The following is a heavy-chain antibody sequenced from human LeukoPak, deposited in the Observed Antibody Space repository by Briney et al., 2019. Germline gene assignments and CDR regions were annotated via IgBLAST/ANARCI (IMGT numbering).Heavy chain of an antibody. CDR3: ARDLRDIVVVVAATGWFDP. J-gene: IGHJ5*02. CDR2: INPNSGGT. Sequence: ASVKVSCKTSGYTFSNYYIHWIRQAPGQGLEWMGWINPNSGGTNYAQKFQGRVTMTRDTSISTAYMELSRLRSDDTAVYYCARDLRDIVVVVAATGWFDPWGQGTLVTVSS. V-gene: IGHV1-2*02. D-gene: IGHD2-15*01. CDR1: GYTFSNYY.